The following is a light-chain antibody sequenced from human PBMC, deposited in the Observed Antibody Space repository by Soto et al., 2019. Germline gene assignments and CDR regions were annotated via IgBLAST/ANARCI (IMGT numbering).Light chain of an antibody. J-gene: IGLJ2*01. CDR3: QSYDSSLSGSDVV. CDR1: SSKIGAGYD. V-gene: IGLV1-40*01. CDR2: GNS. Sequence: QSVLTQPPSVSGAPGQRVTISCTGSSSKIGAGYDVHWYQQLPGTAPKLLIYGNSNRPSGVPDRFSGSKSGTSASLAITGLQAEYEADYYCQSYDSSLSGSDVVFGGGTKVTVL.